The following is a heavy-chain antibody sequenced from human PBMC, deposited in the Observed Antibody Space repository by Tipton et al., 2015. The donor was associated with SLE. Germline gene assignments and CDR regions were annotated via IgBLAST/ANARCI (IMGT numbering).Heavy chain of an antibody. J-gene: IGHJ3*02. CDR1: GGSISSYY. Sequence: TLSLTCTVSGGSISSYYWSWIRQPPGKGLEWIGYIYYSGSTNYNPSLKSRVTISVDTSKNQFSLKLSSVTAADTAVYYCAREHSSGWYDAFDIWGQGTMVTVSS. V-gene: IGHV4-59*01. D-gene: IGHD6-19*01. CDR2: IYYSGST. CDR3: AREHSSGWYDAFDI.